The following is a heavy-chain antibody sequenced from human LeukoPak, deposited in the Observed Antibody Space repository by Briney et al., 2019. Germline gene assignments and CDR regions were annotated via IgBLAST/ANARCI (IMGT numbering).Heavy chain of an antibody. J-gene: IGHJ4*02. V-gene: IGHV4-4*02. CDR1: LDSTTSNF. CDR3: SRENGAFSPFGY. Sequence: SETLSLTCTVSLDSTTSNFWSWVRQPPGKGLEWIGEIHRSGSPNYNPSLQSRVTISIDRSRNQIVLELSSVTAADTAVYYCSRENGAFSPFGYWGQGTLVTVPS. CDR2: IHRSGSP. D-gene: IGHD2-8*01.